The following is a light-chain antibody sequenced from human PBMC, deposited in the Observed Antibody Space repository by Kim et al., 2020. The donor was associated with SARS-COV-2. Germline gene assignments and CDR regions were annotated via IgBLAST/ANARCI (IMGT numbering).Light chain of an antibody. CDR3: QQSYSTPRT. J-gene: IGKJ1*01. CDR2: AAS. CDR1: QSITSY. Sequence: ASIGDKVTITCRASQSITSYLNWYQQKAGKVPKLLIYAASSLQSGVPSRFSGSGSGTDFTLTISTLEPEDSATYYCQQSYSTPRTFGQGTKVDIK. V-gene: IGKV1-39*01.